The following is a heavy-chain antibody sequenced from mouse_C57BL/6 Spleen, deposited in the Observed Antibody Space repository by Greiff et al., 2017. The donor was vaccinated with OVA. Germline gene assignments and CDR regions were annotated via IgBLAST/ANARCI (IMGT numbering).Heavy chain of an antibody. CDR2: ILPGSGST. J-gene: IGHJ2*01. V-gene: IGHV1-9*01. Sequence: QVQLKESGAELMKPGASVKLSCKATGYTFTGYWIEWVKQRPGHGLEWFGEILPGSGSTNYNEKFKGKATFTADTSSNTAYMQLSSLTTEDSAIYYCATHLHYYGSSYVYFDYWGQGTTLTVSS. CDR1: GYTFTGYW. CDR3: ATHLHYYGSSYVYFDY. D-gene: IGHD1-1*01.